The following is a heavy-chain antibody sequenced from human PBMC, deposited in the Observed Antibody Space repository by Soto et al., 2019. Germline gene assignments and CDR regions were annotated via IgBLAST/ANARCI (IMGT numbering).Heavy chain of an antibody. D-gene: IGHD1-7*01. V-gene: IGHV3-30*18. Sequence: GGSLRLSCAASGFTFSSYGMHWVRQAPGKGLEWVAVISYDGSNKYYADSVKGRFTISRDNSKNTLYLQMNSLRAEDTAVYYCAKDLSRGLNWNYPGYYYYGMDVWGQGTTVTVSS. CDR2: ISYDGSNK. CDR3: AKDLSRGLNWNYPGYYYYGMDV. CDR1: GFTFSSYG. J-gene: IGHJ6*02.